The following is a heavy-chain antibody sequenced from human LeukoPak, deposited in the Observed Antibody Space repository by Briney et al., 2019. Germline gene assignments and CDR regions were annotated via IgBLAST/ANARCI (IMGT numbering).Heavy chain of an antibody. V-gene: IGHV4-59*01. D-gene: IGHD5-24*01. CDR2: IYYSGST. CDR3: ASSDGYNPHGYFDY. J-gene: IGHJ4*02. Sequence: SETLSLTCTVSGGSISRYYWSWIRQPPGKGLEWIGYIYYSGSTNYNPSLKSRVTISVDTSKNQFSLKLSSVTAAGTAVYYCASSDGYNPHGYFDYWGQGTLVTVSS. CDR1: GGSISRYY.